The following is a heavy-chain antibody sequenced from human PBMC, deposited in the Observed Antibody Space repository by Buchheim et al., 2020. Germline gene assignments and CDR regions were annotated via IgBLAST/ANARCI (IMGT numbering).Heavy chain of an antibody. D-gene: IGHD3-9*01. J-gene: IGHJ4*02. V-gene: IGHV3-23*01. CDR3: AKSQHIFWAKNYYFDY. CDR1: GFTFSSYA. CDR2: ISGSGGST. Sequence: EVQLLESGGGLVQPGGSLRLSCAASGFTFSSYAMSWVRQAPGKGLEWVSAISGSGGSTYYADSVKGRFPIPRDNSKNTLYLQMNSLRAEDTAVYYCAKSQHIFWAKNYYFDYWGQGTL.